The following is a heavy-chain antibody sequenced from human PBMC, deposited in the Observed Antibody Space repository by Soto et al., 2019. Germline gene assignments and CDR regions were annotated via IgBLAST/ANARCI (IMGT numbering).Heavy chain of an antibody. Sequence: QVQLVQSGAEVKKPGASVKVSRKASGYTFTGYYMHWVRQAPGQGLEWMGWINPNSGGTNNAQKFQWRVTMKRDRCISIAYRELSRLSSDDTAVYCCARGAIVVVVAATWSFDYWGQGTLVTVSS. J-gene: IGHJ4*02. CDR2: INPNSGGT. CDR1: GYTFTGYY. CDR3: ARGAIVVVVAATWSFDY. D-gene: IGHD2-15*01. V-gene: IGHV1-2*02.